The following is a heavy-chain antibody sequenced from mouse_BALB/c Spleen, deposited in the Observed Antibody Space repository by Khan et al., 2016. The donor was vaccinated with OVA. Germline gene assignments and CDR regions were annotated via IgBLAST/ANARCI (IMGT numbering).Heavy chain of an antibody. J-gene: IGHJ1*01. CDR3: TRKDYYGSSHRYFDV. V-gene: IGHV1-53*01. Sequence: VQLQESGTELVKPGASVKLSCKTSGYTFTRYYMYWVKQRPGQGLEWIGEINPSNGGTNFNEKFKSKATLTVDKLSSTAYMQLSSLTSEDSAVYYCTRKDYYGSSHRYFDVWGGGTTVTVSS. D-gene: IGHD1-1*01. CDR1: GYTFTRYY. CDR2: INPSNGGT.